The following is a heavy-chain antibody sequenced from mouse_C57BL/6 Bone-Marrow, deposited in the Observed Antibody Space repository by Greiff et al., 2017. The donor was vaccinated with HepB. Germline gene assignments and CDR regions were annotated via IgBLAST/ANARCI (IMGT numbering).Heavy chain of an antibody. CDR2: ISNGGGST. CDR3: ARLTYSNYGFAY. CDR1: GFTFSDYY. Sequence: KLVESGGGLVQPGGSLKLSCAASGFTFSDYYMYWVRQTPEKRLEWVAYISNGGGSTYYPDTVKGRFTISRDNAKNTLYLQMSRLKSEDTAMYYCARLTYSNYGFAYWGQGTLVTVSA. J-gene: IGHJ3*01. V-gene: IGHV5-12*01. D-gene: IGHD2-5*01.